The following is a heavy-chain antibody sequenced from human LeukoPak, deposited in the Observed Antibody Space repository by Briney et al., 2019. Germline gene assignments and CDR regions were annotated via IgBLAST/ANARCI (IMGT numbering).Heavy chain of an antibody. D-gene: IGHD6-19*01. CDR1: GFTFSIHW. Sequence: GGSLRLSCAASGFTFSIHWMTWVRQAPGKGLEWVATIKPDGNDKYFVDSVKGRFTISRDNAKNSLYLQMNSLRVEDTAFYYCAKDNRRHYTSGPNPDSLHWGQGALVTVSS. V-gene: IGHV3-7*03. CDR2: IKPDGNDK. J-gene: IGHJ4*02. CDR3: AKDNRRHYTSGPNPDSLH.